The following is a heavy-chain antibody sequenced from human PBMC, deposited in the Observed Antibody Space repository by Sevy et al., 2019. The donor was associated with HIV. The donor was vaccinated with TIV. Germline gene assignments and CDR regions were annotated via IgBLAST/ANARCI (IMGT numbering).Heavy chain of an antibody. CDR1: RGSISSYY. V-gene: IGHV4-59*01. J-gene: IGHJ6*03. CDR3: ARVTGYYYYYMDV. Sequence: SETLSLTCTVSRGSISSYYWSWIRQPPGKGLEWIGYIYYSGSTNYNPSLKSRVTISVDTSKNQFSLKLSSVTAADTAVYYCARVTGYYYYYMDVWGKGTTVTVSS. CDR2: IYYSGST. D-gene: IGHD3-9*01.